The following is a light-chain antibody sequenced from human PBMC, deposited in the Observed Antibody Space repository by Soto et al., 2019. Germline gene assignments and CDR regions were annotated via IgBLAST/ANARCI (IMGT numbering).Light chain of an antibody. CDR3: TSYAGDNNFVI. Sequence: QSVLTQPPAASGSPGQSVTIACTGTRSDVGYYNYVSWYQQPPGKAPKLIIYAVSKRPSGVPNRFSGSKSGNTASLTVSGLQAEDEADYFCTSYAGDNNFVIFGGGTKLTVL. CDR1: RSDVGYYNY. J-gene: IGLJ2*01. V-gene: IGLV2-8*01. CDR2: AVS.